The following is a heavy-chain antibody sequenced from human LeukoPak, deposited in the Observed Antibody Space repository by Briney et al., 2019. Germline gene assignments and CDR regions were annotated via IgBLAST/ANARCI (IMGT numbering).Heavy chain of an antibody. J-gene: IGHJ1*01. CDR3: ARHLGNCGGDCYWNQYFQH. Sequence: SETLSLTCAVSGGSITSPDYYWAWIRQPPGKGLEWMGSIYYSGNTFYNPSLKGRVTMSVDTSKNQFSLTLTSVTAADTAVYYCARHLGNCGGDCYWNQYFQHWGQGTLLTVSS. CDR2: IYYSGNT. CDR1: GGSITSPDYY. D-gene: IGHD2-21*02. V-gene: IGHV4-39*01.